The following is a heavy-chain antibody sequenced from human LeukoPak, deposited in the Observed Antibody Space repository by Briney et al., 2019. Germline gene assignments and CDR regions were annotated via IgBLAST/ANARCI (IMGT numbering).Heavy chain of an antibody. D-gene: IGHD3-3*01. CDR3: ATGLDFWSGYYNFDY. Sequence: SETLSLTCTVSGGSISSYYWSWIRQPAGKGLEWIGRIYTSGSTNYNPSLKSRVTMSVDTSKNQFSLKLSSVTAADTAVYYCATGLDFWSGYYNFDYWGQGTLVTVSS. CDR1: GGSISSYY. J-gene: IGHJ4*02. V-gene: IGHV4-4*07. CDR2: IYTSGST.